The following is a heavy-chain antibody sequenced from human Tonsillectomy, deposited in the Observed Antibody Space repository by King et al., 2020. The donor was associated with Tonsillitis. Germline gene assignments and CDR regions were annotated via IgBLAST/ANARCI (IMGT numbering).Heavy chain of an antibody. J-gene: IGHJ4*02. CDR1: GVSVSELS. D-gene: IGHD3-10*01. CDR3: AVDRGRSGGGDTYYYFDY. V-gene: IGHV1-24*01. Sequence: QLVQSGPEVKKPGASVKVSCKVSGVSVSELSMHWVRQVPGKGPEWMGGFDPEEDEKMFAQEIQGRVTMTEDTSRDMAYMELRNLRSEDKAIYYCAVDRGRSGGGDTYYYFDYWGQGALVTVSS. CDR2: FDPEEDEK.